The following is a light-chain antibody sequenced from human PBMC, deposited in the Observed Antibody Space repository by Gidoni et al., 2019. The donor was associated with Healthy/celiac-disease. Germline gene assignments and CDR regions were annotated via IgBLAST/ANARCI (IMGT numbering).Light chain of an antibody. CDR1: SSDVGGYNY. CDR2: DVS. V-gene: IGLV2-14*03. Sequence: QSSLTQPASVSGSPAQSITISCTGTSSDVGGYNYVSWYQQHPGKAPNFMIYDVSNRPSGVSNCFSGSKSGNTASLTISGLQAEDEADYSCSSYTSSSTRVFGGGTKLTVL. J-gene: IGLJ2*01. CDR3: SSYTSSSTRV.